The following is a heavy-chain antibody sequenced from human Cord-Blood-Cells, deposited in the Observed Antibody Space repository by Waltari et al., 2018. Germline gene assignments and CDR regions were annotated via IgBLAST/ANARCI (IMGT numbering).Heavy chain of an antibody. D-gene: IGHD7-27*01. CDR3: ARDGKLGILFFDY. Sequence: EVQLVESGGGLVQPGGSLRLSCAASGFTFSSYEMNWVRKAPGKGLDWVSYISSSGSTIYYADSVKGRFTISRDNAKNSLYLQMNSLRAEDTAVYYCARDGKLGILFFDYWGQGTLVTVSS. CDR1: GFTFSSYE. J-gene: IGHJ4*02. V-gene: IGHV3-48*03. CDR2: ISSSGSTI.